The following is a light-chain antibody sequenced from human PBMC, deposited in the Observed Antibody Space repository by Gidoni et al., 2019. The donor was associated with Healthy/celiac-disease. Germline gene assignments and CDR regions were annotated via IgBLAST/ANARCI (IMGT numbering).Light chain of an antibody. Sequence: EIVLTQSPGTLSLSPGERATLSCRASQSVSSSYLAWYQQKHGQAPRLLIYGASSRATGIPDMFSGSGSGTDFTLTISRLDPEDFAVYYCQQYGSSPWTFGQGTKVEIK. J-gene: IGKJ1*01. V-gene: IGKV3-20*01. CDR1: QSVSSSY. CDR2: GAS. CDR3: QQYGSSPWT.